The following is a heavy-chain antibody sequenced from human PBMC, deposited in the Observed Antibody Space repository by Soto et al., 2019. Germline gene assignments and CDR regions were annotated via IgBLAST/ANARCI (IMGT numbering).Heavy chain of an antibody. V-gene: IGHV1-69*13. Sequence: ASVKVSCKASGGTFSSYAISWVRQAPGQGLEWMGGIIPIFGTANYAQKFQGRVTITADESTSTAYMELSSLRSEDTAVYYCARGSPITMIVVDAYYYYYGMDVWGQGTTVTVSS. J-gene: IGHJ6*02. CDR1: GGTFSSYA. CDR2: IIPIFGTA. D-gene: IGHD3-22*01. CDR3: ARGSPITMIVVDAYYYYYGMDV.